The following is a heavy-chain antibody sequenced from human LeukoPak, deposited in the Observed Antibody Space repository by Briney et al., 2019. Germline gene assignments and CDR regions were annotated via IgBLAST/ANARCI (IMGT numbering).Heavy chain of an antibody. V-gene: IGHV3-66*02. Sequence: SGGSLRLSCAASGINVGSNYMNWVRQAPGRGLEWVSVMYSEGGTNYADSVKGRFTSSRDNSKNTLYLQMNSLRVEDTAVYYCAREDSGYDFEYWGQGTLVTVSS. CDR2: MYSEGGT. D-gene: IGHD5-12*01. J-gene: IGHJ4*02. CDR3: AREDSGYDFEY. CDR1: GINVGSNY.